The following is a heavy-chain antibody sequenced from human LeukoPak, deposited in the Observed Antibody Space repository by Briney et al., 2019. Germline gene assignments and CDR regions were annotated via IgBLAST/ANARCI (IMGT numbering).Heavy chain of an antibody. CDR1: GGSISSYY. CDR3: ASTYQRDAFDI. Sequence: PSETLSLTCTVSGGSISSYYWSWIRQPPGKGLEWIGYIYYSGSTNYNPSLKSRVTISVDTSKNQFSLKLSSVTAADTAVYYCASTYQRDAFDIWGQGTMATVSS. J-gene: IGHJ3*02. CDR2: IYYSGST. D-gene: IGHD2-2*01. V-gene: IGHV4-59*01.